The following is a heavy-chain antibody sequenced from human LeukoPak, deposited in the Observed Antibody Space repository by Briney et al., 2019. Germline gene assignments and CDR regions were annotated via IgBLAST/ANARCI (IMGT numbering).Heavy chain of an antibody. V-gene: IGHV4-31*03. D-gene: IGHD4-23*01. Sequence: PSETLSLTCTVSGVSISSGNYYWTWIRQHPGKGLEWIGCLHPTGSTHYNLSLKGRLSISVGTSKNQFSLRLNSVTAADTAVYYCVKDRGDYGGDPGYFDYWGQGTHVTVSS. CDR3: VKDRGDYGGDPGYFDY. CDR1: GVSISSGNYY. CDR2: LHPTGST. J-gene: IGHJ4*02.